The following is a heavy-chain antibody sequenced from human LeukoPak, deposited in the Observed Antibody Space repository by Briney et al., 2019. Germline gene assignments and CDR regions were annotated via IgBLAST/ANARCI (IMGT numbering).Heavy chain of an antibody. D-gene: IGHD1-26*01. CDR2: IIPIFGTA. V-gene: IGHV1-69*13. CDR3: AREPQGYSGSLTTDNWFDP. Sequence: GASVKVSCKASGYTFTGYYMHWVRQAPGQGLEWMGGIIPIFGTANYAQKFQGRVTITADESTSTAYMELSSLRSEDTAVYYCAREPQGYSGSLTTDNWFDPWGQGTLVTVSS. CDR1: GYTFTGYY. J-gene: IGHJ5*02.